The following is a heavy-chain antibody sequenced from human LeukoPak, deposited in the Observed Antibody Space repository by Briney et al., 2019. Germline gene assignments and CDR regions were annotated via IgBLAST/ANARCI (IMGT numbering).Heavy chain of an antibody. CDR3: ARHTVSPYNWFDP. J-gene: IGHJ5*02. V-gene: IGHV4-30-2*03. Sequence: SETLSLTCAVSGGSISSGGYSWSWIRQPPGKGLEWIGYIYYSGSTYYNPSLKSRVTISVDTSKNQFSLKLSSVTAADTAVYYCARHTVSPYNWFDPWGQGTLVTVSS. CDR2: IYYSGST. CDR1: GGSISSGGYS. D-gene: IGHD4-17*01.